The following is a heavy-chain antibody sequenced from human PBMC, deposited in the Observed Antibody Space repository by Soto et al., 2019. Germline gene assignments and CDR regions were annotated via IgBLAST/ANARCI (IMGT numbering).Heavy chain of an antibody. J-gene: IGHJ4*02. D-gene: IGHD3-22*01. CDR3: ARVSAYYYDSSGYHRKRYYFHS. CDR2: IYYSGST. V-gene: IGHV4-31*02. Sequence: HPGKGLEWIGYIYYSGSTYYNPSLKSRVTISVDTSKNQFSLKLSSVTAADTAVYYCARVSAYYYDSSGYHRKRYYFHSWGQGIPVS.